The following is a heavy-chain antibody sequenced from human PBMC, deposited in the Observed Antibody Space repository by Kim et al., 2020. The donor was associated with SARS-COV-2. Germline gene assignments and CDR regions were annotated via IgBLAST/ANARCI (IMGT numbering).Heavy chain of an antibody. CDR3: ARVNYDSPGDY. Sequence: GGSLRLSCAASGFRFSSYWMSWVRQAPGKGLEWVANIIGDGSEQYYLESVKGRFTISRDNANNSVYLQMHSLRAEDTAVYYCARVNYDSPGDYWGQGTL. D-gene: IGHD3-22*01. J-gene: IGHJ4*02. CDR1: GFRFSSYW. CDR2: IIGDGSEQ. V-gene: IGHV3-7*01.